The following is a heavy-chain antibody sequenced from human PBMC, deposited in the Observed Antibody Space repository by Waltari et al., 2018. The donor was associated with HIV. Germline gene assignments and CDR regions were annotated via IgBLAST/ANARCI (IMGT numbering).Heavy chain of an antibody. V-gene: IGHV3-66*01. CDR2: MYSGGTT. CDR1: GFTVSSNH. CDR3: ARVDRAGTTSGWDVFDI. Sequence: EVQLVESGGGLVRPGGSLGLSCAASGFTVSSNHLGWVRQTPGKGLEYVSVMYSGGTTHYADSVNGRFTISRDSSKSALYLQMNTLRAEDTALYYCARVDRAGTTSGWDVFDIWGQGTMVTVSS. D-gene: IGHD1-1*01. J-gene: IGHJ3*02.